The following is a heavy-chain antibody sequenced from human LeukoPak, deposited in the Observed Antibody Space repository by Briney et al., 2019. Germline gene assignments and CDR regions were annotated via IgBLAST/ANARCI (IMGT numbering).Heavy chain of an antibody. V-gene: IGHV4-34*01. CDR2: IYYSGST. D-gene: IGHD3-22*01. J-gene: IGHJ3*02. CDR1: GGSFSGYY. Sequence: SETLSLTCAVYGGSFSGYYWSWIRQPPGKGLEWIGSIYYSGSTYYNPSLKSRVTISVDTSKNQFSLKLSSVTAADTAVYYCARVYYYDSSGYYASDAFDIWGQGTMVTVSS. CDR3: ARVYYYDSSGYYASDAFDI.